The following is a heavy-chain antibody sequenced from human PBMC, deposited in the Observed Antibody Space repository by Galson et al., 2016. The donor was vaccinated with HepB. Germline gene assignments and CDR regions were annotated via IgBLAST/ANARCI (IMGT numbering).Heavy chain of an antibody. J-gene: IGHJ2*01. CDR2: ISGSGGET. V-gene: IGHV3-23*01. D-gene: IGHD4-17*01. CDR1: GFTFSNYW. Sequence: SLRLSCAASGFTFSNYWMPWVRQAPGKGLDWVSTISGSGGETHYADSVKGRFTFSRDNSKNTMYVQMTSLRAEDTAVYYCASGTTVTTSNSFWYFDLWGRGTLVTVSS. CDR3: ASGTTVTTSNSFWYFDL.